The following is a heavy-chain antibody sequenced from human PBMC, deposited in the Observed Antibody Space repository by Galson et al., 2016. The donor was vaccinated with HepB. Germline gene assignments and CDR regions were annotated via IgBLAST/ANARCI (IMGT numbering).Heavy chain of an antibody. CDR2: INGGNSNI. J-gene: IGHJ6*02. V-gene: IGHV1-3*01. CDR1: GFTFTSHV. D-gene: IGHD4-23*01. Sequence: SVKVSCKASGFTFTSHVMHWVRQAPGQRPEWVGWINGGNSNIRYSQTFEGRVTITRDTSATTAYMELRSLTSEDTAVYYCARGRGNSYYGMDVWGQGTTVTVSS. CDR3: ARGRGNSYYGMDV.